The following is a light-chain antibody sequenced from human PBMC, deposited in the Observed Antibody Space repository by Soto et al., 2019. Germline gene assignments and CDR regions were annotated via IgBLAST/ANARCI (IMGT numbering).Light chain of an antibody. J-gene: IGLJ2*01. CDR3: SSYTTTSTVV. V-gene: IGLV2-14*01. Sequence: QSALTQTASVSGSPGQSITVSCTGTSSDIGGHNYVSWYQQHPGKVPKLIIYEVSNRPSGVSNRFSGSKSGNTASLTVSGLQAEDEADYYCSSYTTTSTVVFGGGTKLTVL. CDR2: EVS. CDR1: SSDIGGHNY.